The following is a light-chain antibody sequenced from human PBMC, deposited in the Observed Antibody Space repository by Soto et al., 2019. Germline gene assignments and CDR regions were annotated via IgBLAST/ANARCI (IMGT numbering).Light chain of an antibody. CDR1: QSVSSY. Sequence: EIVLTQSPATLSLSPGERATLSCRASQSVSSYLAWYQQKPGQAPRLLIYDASNRATGIPARFSGSGSGTDLTLTISSREPEDFAVYYCQQRSNWPPSTFGQGTKLEIK. CDR3: QQRSNWPPST. CDR2: DAS. V-gene: IGKV3-11*01. J-gene: IGKJ2*01.